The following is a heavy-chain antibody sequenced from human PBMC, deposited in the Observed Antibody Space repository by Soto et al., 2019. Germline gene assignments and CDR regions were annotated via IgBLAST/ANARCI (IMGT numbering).Heavy chain of an antibody. CDR2: IYYSGST. CDR1: GGSISSYY. J-gene: IGHJ5*02. D-gene: IGHD2-2*01. CDR3: ARVATASTSAPEFDP. Sequence: PSETLSLTCTVSGGSISSYYWSWIRQPPGKGLEWIGYIYYSGSTNYNPSLKSRVTISVDTSKNQFSLKLSSVTAADTAVYYCARVATASTSAPEFDPWGQGTLVTVSS. V-gene: IGHV4-59*01.